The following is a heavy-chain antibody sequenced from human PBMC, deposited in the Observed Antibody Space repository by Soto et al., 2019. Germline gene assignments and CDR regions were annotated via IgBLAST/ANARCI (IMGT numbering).Heavy chain of an antibody. CDR1: GFTFSDYS. V-gene: IGHV3-48*02. CDR3: VRGRGLSTQYYDYVMDV. Sequence: EVQLVESGGGLVHPGGALRLSCVTSGFTFSDYSMNWVRQAPGKGLQWISYISSGDIPIYYADSVKGRFTISRDDAKNSLYLQMNSLRDEDTAVYYCVRGRGLSTQYYDYVMDVWGQGTTVTVSS. J-gene: IGHJ6*02. CDR2: ISSGDIPI.